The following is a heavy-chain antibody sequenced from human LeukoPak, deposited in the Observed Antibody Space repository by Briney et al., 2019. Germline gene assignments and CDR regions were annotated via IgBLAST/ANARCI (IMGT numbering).Heavy chain of an antibody. D-gene: IGHD2/OR15-2a*01. CDR1: GFTFNSFA. Sequence: GGSLRLSCAASGFTFNSFAMSWVRQAPGKGLEWVSTISGNAVSTYYADSVKGWFTISRDNSKNTLYVQMNSLRAEDTAVYYCAKDSTSAWFDPWGQGTLVTVSS. CDR3: AKDSTSAWFDP. V-gene: IGHV3-23*01. J-gene: IGHJ5*02. CDR2: ISGNAVST.